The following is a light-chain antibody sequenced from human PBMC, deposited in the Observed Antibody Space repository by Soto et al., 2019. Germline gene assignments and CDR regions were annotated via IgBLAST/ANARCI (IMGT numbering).Light chain of an antibody. CDR2: GAS. Sequence: EIVLTQSPGTLSLSPGERATPSCRARQSVSSSYLAWYQQKPGQAPRLLIYGASSRATGIPDRFSGSGSGTDFTLTISRLEPEDFAVYYCQQYGSSPRITFGQGTRLEIK. CDR3: QQYGSSPRIT. CDR1: QSVSSSY. J-gene: IGKJ5*01. V-gene: IGKV3-20*01.